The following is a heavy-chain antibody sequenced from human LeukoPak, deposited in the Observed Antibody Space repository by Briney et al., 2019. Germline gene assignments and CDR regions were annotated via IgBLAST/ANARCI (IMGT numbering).Heavy chain of an antibody. CDR1: GVSISSSSYY. Sequence: SETLSLTCTVFGVSISSSSYYWSWIRQSPGKGLEWIGSIYYSGSTYYNPTLKSRVTISVDTSKNQFSLRLSSVTAADTSIYYCARSDSAPGGYYGMDVWGQGTTVTVSS. D-gene: IGHD1-26*01. J-gene: IGHJ6*01. CDR3: ARSDSAPGGYYGMDV. CDR2: IYYSGST. V-gene: IGHV4-39*01.